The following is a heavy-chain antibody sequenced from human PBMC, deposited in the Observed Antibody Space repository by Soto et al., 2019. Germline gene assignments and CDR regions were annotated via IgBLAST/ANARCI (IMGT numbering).Heavy chain of an antibody. CDR1: GFTFSSYG. CDR2: IWYDGSNK. J-gene: IGHJ5*02. D-gene: IGHD3-22*01. V-gene: IGHV3-33*01. Sequence: GGSLRLSCAASGFTFSSYGMHWVRQAPGKGLEWVAVIWYDGSNKYYADSVKGRFTISRDNSKNTLYLQMNSLRAEDTAVYYCARATHYYDSSSTFDPWGQGTLVTVSS. CDR3: ARATHYYDSSSTFDP.